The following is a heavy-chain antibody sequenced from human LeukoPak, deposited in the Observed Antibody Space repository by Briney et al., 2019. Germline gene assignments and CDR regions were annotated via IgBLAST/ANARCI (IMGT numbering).Heavy chain of an antibody. CDR2: ISGSGGST. V-gene: IGHV3-23*01. Sequence: PGGSLRLSCAASGFTFSSYAMSWVRQAPGKELEWVSAISGSGGSTYYADSVKGRFTISRDNSKNTLYLQMNSLRAEDTAVYYCAKVPCSSTSCYLPYWGQGTLVTVSS. J-gene: IGHJ4*02. D-gene: IGHD2-2*01. CDR3: AKVPCSSTSCYLPY. CDR1: GFTFSSYA.